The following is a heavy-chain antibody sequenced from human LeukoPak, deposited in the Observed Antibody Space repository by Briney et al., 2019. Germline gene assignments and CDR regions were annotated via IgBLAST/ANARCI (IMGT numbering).Heavy chain of an antibody. CDR3: ARAPRGHRQGRAFDI. CDR1: GGSISSYY. Sequence: SETLSLTCAVSGGSISSYYWSWIRQPPGKGLEWIGEINHSGSTNYNPSLKSRVTISVDTSKNQFSLKLSSVTAADTAVYYCARAPRGHRQGRAFDIWGQGTMVTVSS. J-gene: IGHJ3*02. D-gene: IGHD3-10*01. CDR2: INHSGST. V-gene: IGHV4-34*01.